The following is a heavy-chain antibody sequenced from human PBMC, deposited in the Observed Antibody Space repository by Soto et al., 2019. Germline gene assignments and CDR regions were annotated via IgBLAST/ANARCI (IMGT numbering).Heavy chain of an antibody. D-gene: IGHD3-10*01. CDR3: ARGDPYYYGSGSYLGPDY. CDR2: IIPIFGTA. J-gene: IGHJ4*02. Sequence: SVKVSCKASGGTFSSYAISWVRQAPGQGLEWMGGIIPIFGTANYAQKFQGRVTITADESTSTAYMELSSLRSEDTAVYYCARGDPYYYGSGSYLGPDYWGQGALVTVSS. V-gene: IGHV1-69*13. CDR1: GGTFSSYA.